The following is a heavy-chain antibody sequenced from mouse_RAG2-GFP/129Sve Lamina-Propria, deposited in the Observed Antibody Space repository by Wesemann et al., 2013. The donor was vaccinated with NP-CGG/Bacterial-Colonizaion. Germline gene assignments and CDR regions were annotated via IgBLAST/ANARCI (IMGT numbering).Heavy chain of an antibody. J-gene: IGHJ1*03. Sequence: NIKDSLMHWVKQRPEQGLEWIGWIDPEDGETKYAPKFQDKATITADTSSNTAYLQLSSLTSEDTAVYYCTTCPYWYFDVWGTGTTVTVSS. V-gene: IGHV14-2*02. CDR3: TTCPYWYFDV. CDR1: NIKDSL. CDR2: IDPEDGET.